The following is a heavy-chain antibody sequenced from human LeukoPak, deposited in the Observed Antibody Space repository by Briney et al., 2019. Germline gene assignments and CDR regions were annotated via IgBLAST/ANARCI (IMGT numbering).Heavy chain of an antibody. D-gene: IGHD6-13*01. J-gene: IGHJ4*02. CDR2: ICHSGST. CDR3: ASRPGSNWYGVFDY. CDR1: GASISSHC. Sequence: SETLSLTCTVSGASISSHCWDWIRQPPGKELEWIGYICHSGSTYYNPSLMSRVTMSLTTSKNQFSLTLSSVTAADTALYYCASRPGSNWYGVFDYWSQGTVVTVSS. V-gene: IGHV4-59*11.